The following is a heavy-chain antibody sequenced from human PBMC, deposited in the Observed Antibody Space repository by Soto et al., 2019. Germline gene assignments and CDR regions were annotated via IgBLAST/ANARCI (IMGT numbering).Heavy chain of an antibody. V-gene: IGHV4-59*08. D-gene: IGHD1-1*01. J-gene: IGHJ4*02. CDR2: IYFSGKT. CDR1: GGSISGYY. CDR3: ARHMDTPGNEAFGY. Sequence: QVQLQESGPGLVKPSETLSLACTVSGGSISGYYWSWIRQPPGQGLEWIGYIYFSGKTSYNPSLRIRGPXXLXTXXNQFSLKLSSVTAADTAVYYCARHMDTPGNEAFGYGGQGALVTVSS.